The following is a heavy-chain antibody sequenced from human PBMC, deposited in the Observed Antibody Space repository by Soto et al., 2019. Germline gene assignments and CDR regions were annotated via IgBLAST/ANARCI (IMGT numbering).Heavy chain of an antibody. CDR3: ARVYCGGDCYSGTPDTYFDY. D-gene: IGHD2-21*02. CDR1: GGSISSYY. CDR2: IYYSGST. J-gene: IGHJ4*02. V-gene: IGHV4-59*01. Sequence: SETLSLTCTVSGGSISSYYWSWIRQPPGKGLEWIGYIYYSGSTNYNPSLKSRVTISVDTSKNQFSLKLSSVTAADTAVYYCARVYCGGDCYSGTPDTYFDYWGQGTLVTVSS.